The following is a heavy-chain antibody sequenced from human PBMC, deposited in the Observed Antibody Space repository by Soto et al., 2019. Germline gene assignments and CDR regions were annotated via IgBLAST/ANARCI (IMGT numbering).Heavy chain of an antibody. CDR1: GGSISSSSYY. D-gene: IGHD3-22*01. CDR2: VYYGGST. J-gene: IGHJ6*02. Sequence: SETLSLTCTVSGGSISSSSYYWGWIRQPPGKGLEWIGSVYYGGSTYYNPSLKSRVTISVETSKSQFSLKLSSVTAADTAVYYCAAGDYYHSSGYYFYYYTMDVWGQGTTVTVSS. CDR3: AAGDYYHSSGYYFYYYTMDV. V-gene: IGHV4-39*01.